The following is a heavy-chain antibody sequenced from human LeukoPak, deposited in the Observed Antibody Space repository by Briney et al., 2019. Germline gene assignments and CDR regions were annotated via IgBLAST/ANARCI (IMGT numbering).Heavy chain of an antibody. J-gene: IGHJ4*02. CDR3: ARESGVTKIDY. Sequence: GGSLRLSCAASGFTFSSYEMNWVRQAPGKGLEWASYISTSGTTVYYADSVKGRFTISRDNARNSLYLQMNSLRAEDTAVYYCARESGVTKIDYWGQGTLVSVSS. D-gene: IGHD4-17*01. CDR2: ISTSGTTV. CDR1: GFTFSSYE. V-gene: IGHV3-48*03.